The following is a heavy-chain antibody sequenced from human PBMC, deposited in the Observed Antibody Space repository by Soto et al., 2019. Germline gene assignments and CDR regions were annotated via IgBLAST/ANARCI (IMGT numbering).Heavy chain of an antibody. CDR1: GGTFSSYT. CDR2: IIPILGIA. CDR3: AREIYPTKGIAAAAVNWFDP. J-gene: IGHJ5*02. Sequence: QVQLVQSGAEVKKPGSSVKVSCKASGGTFSSYTISWVRQAPGQGLEWMGRIIPILGIANYAQKFQGRVTITADKSTSTAYMELSSLRSEETAVYYCAREIYPTKGIAAAAVNWFDPWGQGTLVTVSS. V-gene: IGHV1-69*08. D-gene: IGHD6-13*01.